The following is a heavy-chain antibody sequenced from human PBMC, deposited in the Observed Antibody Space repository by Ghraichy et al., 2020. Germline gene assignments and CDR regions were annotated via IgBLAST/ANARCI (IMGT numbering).Heavy chain of an antibody. V-gene: IGHV3-72*01. J-gene: IGHJ6*04. CDR3: ARDSRHYSLDV. D-gene: IGHD2-15*01. Sequence: GGSLRLSCVVSGFTFSDHHMDWVRQAPGKGLEWIGRSKDKHDDYNTQYAASVKGRFTISRDDSKKSLYLQMDSLKTEDTAVYYCARDSRHYSLDVWGKGTTVTVSS. CDR2: SKDKHDDYNT. CDR1: GFTFSDHH.